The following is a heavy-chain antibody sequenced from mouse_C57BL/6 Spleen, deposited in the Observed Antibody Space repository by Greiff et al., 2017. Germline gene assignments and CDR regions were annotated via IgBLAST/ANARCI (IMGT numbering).Heavy chain of an antibody. J-gene: IGHJ4*01. Sequence: EVHLVESGGGLVKPGGSLKLSCAASGFTFSSYAMSWVRQTPEKRLEWVATISDGGSYTYYPDNVKGRFTISRDNAKNNLYLQMSHLKSEDTAMYYCAGVLRGYAMDYWGQGTSVTVSS. CDR3: AGVLRGYAMDY. CDR1: GFTFSSYA. V-gene: IGHV5-4*01. CDR2: ISDGGSYT.